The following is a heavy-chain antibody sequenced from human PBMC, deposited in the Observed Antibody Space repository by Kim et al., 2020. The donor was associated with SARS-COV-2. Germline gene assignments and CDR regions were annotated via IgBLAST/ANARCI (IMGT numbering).Heavy chain of an antibody. D-gene: IGHD3-16*01. V-gene: IGHV3-48*02. Sequence: GGSLRLSCATSGFTFSAYDMNWVRQAPGKGLEWLSFITKRSTTIYYADSVEGRFTISRDDAKNSLFLQMNSLRDEDTALYCCVRDRMGGAFDMWGQGTMVTVSS. J-gene: IGHJ3*02. CDR2: ITKRSTTI. CDR3: VRDRMGGAFDM. CDR1: GFTFSAYD.